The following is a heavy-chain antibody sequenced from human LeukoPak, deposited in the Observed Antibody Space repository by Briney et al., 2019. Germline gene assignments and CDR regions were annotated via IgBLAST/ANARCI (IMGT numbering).Heavy chain of an antibody. V-gene: IGHV1-2*06. D-gene: IGHD2-15*01. Sequence: GASVTVSCKASGYTFTGYYMHWVRQAPGQGLEWMGRINPNSGSTNYAQKFQGRVTMTRDTSISTAYMELSRLRSDDTAVYYCATDIVVVVAATVNDAFDIWGQGTMVTVSS. CDR1: GYTFTGYY. CDR3: ATDIVVVVAATVNDAFDI. J-gene: IGHJ3*02. CDR2: INPNSGST.